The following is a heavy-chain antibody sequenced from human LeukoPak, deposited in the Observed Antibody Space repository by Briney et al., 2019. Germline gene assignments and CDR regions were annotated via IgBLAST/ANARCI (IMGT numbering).Heavy chain of an antibody. J-gene: IGHJ5*02. CDR2: INPNSGGT. CDR3: ARDRYDILTGYFGWFDP. V-gene: IGHV1-2*02. D-gene: IGHD3-9*01. CDR1: GYTFTGYY. Sequence: ASVKVSCKASGYTFTGYYMHWVRQAPGQGLEWMGWINPNSGGTNYAQKFQGRVTMTRDTSISTAYMELSRLRSDDTAVYYCARDRYDILTGYFGWFDPWGQGTLVTVSS.